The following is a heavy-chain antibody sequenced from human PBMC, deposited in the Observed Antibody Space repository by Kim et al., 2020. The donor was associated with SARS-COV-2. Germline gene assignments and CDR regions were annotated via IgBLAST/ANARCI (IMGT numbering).Heavy chain of an antibody. D-gene: IGHD3-10*01. Sequence: GGSLRLSCAVSGFTFDTNAMSWVRQAPGRGLEWVSSISGSGTHKYYADSVKGRFTSSRDNSKNTVYLQMNSLRAEDTALYYCAKDIHYSGSLLPYYFDYWGQGTLVTVSS. J-gene: IGHJ4*02. CDR1: GFTFDTNA. CDR2: ISGSGTHK. CDR3: AKDIHYSGSLLPYYFDY. V-gene: IGHV3-23*01.